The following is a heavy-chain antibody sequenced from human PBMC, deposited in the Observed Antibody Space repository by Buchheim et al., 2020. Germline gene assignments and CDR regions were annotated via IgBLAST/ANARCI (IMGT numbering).Heavy chain of an antibody. CDR3: ARADYYGMDL. CDR2: LFTSGTT. J-gene: IGHJ6*02. Sequence: QVQLQESGPGLVRPSETLSLTCTVSGDSISSGSFYWSWVRQPPGKGLEYIGSLFTSGTTNYNPSLKSRATISVDTSKNHFSLRLTSLTTADTAVYYCARADYYGMDLWGQGT. CDR1: GDSISSGSFY. V-gene: IGHV4-61*03.